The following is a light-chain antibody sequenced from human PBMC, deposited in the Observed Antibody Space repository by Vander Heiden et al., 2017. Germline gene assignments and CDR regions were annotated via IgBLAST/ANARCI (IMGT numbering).Light chain of an antibody. J-gene: IGLJ3*02. V-gene: IGLV2-14*01. Sequence: SALTQPASVSGSPGQSITISCTGTSSDVGGYNYVSWYQQHPGKAPILMIYDVSNRPAGVSNRFSGSKSGNTASLTISGLQAAAEADYYCSSYTSSSTWVFGGGTKLTVL. CDR2: DVS. CDR1: SSDVGGYNY. CDR3: SSYTSSSTWV.